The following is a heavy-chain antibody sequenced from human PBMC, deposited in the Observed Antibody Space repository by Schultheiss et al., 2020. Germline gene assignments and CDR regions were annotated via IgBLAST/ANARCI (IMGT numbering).Heavy chain of an antibody. D-gene: IGHD3-22*01. J-gene: IGHJ4*02. V-gene: IGHV3-74*01. CDR3: ARRAVVVIGMYYFDY. CDR2: INSDGSST. Sequence: GGSLRLSCAASGFTFDDYAMHWVRQAPGKGLVWVSRINSDGSSTSYADSVKGRFTISRDNAKITLYLQMNSLRDEDTAVYYCARRAVVVIGMYYFDYWGQGTLVTVSS. CDR1: GFTFDDYA.